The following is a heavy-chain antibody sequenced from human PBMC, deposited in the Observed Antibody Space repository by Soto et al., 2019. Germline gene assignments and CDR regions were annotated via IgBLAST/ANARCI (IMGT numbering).Heavy chain of an antibody. Sequence: GKGLEWVSSISSSSSYIYYADSEKGRFTISRDNAKNSLYLQMNSRRAEDTAVYYCAGDPSGYGNGAGRAAIWGQRTMFSVS. J-gene: IGHJ3*01. V-gene: IGHV3-21*01. D-gene: IGHD6-25*01. CDR3: AGDPSGYGNGAGRAAI. CDR2: ISSSSSYI.